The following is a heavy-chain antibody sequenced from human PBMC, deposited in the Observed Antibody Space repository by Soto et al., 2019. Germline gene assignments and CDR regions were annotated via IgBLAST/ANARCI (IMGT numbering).Heavy chain of an antibody. Sequence: VGSLRLSCEASEFTFSNYWMSWVRQAPGEGLEWVAIMKEDGSETYYVDSVKGRFTISRDNAKNSLHLQMNSLRVEDTAVYYCARARPGAYFDYWGQGTLVTVSS. V-gene: IGHV3-7*01. CDR2: MKEDGSET. CDR3: ARARPGAYFDY. J-gene: IGHJ4*02. CDR1: EFTFSNYW.